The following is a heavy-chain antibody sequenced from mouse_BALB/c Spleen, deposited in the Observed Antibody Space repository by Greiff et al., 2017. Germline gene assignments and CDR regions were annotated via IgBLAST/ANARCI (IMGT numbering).Heavy chain of an antibody. Sequence: VQRVESGTVLARPGASVKMSCKASGYTFTSYWMHWVKQRPGQGLEWIGAIYPGNSDTSYNQKFKGKAKLTAVTSTSTAYMELSSLTNEDSAVYYCTRGDGNSYAMDYWGQGTSVTVSS. D-gene: IGHD2-1*01. J-gene: IGHJ4*01. CDR2: IYPGNSDT. CDR3: TRGDGNSYAMDY. V-gene: IGHV1-5*01. CDR1: GYTFTSYW.